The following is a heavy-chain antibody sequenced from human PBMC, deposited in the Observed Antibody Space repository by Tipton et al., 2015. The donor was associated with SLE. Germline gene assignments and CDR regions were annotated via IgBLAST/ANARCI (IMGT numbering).Heavy chain of an antibody. Sequence: TLSLTCTVSGGSISSYYWGWIRQPPGKGLEWIGSIYYSGSTYYNPSLKSRVTISVDTSKNKFSLKLRSVTAADTAVYYCTTEKSGSGSYGGLAEYFQHWGQGTLVTVSS. D-gene: IGHD3-10*01. V-gene: IGHV4-39*07. CDR2: IYYSGST. CDR3: TTEKSGSGSYGGLAEYFQH. J-gene: IGHJ1*01. CDR1: GGSISSYY.